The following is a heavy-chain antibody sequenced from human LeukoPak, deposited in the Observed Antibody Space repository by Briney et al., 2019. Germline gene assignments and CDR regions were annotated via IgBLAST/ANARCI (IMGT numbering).Heavy chain of an antibody. Sequence: SQTLSLTCTVSGGSISSGGYYWSWIRQHPGKGLEWIGYIYYSGSTYYNPSLKSRVTISVDTSKNQFSLKLSAVTAADTAVYYCAGGIEWYWFDPWGQGTLVTVSS. D-gene: IGHD3-3*01. CDR1: GGSISSGGYY. J-gene: IGHJ5*02. V-gene: IGHV4-31*03. CDR3: AGGIEWYWFDP. CDR2: IYYSGST.